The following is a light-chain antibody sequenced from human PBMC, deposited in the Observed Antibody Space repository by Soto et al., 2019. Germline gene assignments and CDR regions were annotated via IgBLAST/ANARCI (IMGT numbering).Light chain of an antibody. J-gene: IGKJ1*01. CDR2: DAS. Sequence: DIQMTQSPSTLPASVGDRFTITCRASQSISSWLAWYQQKPGKAPKLLIYDASSLEGGVPSRFSGSGSGTEFTLTISSLQPDDFATYYCQQYNSYAWTFGQGTKVDIK. CDR3: QQYNSYAWT. V-gene: IGKV1-5*01. CDR1: QSISSW.